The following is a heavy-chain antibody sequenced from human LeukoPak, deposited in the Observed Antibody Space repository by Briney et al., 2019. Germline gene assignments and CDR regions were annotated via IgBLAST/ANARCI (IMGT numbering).Heavy chain of an antibody. V-gene: IGHV4-39*01. CDR1: GGSINSNYDY. CDR3: ARVRPWLGDFWSGYYRPTGRSAHYYYYYGMDV. Sequence: PSETLSLTCSVSGGSINSNYDYWGWIRQPPGKGLEWIGSVAYNGNTFHSPSLKSRLTIYSDTSKNQFSLRLNSVTAADTAVYYCARVRPWLGDFWSGYYRPTGRSAHYYYYYGMDVWGQGTTVTVSS. J-gene: IGHJ6*02. CDR2: VAYNGNT. D-gene: IGHD3-3*01.